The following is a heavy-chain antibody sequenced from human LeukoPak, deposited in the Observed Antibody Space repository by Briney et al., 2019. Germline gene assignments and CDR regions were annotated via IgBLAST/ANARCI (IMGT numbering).Heavy chain of an antibody. V-gene: IGHV3-30*03. D-gene: IGHD3-16*02. CDR2: ISYDGSNK. Sequence: GGSLRLSCAASGFTFSSYGMHWVRQAPGKGLEWVAVISYDGSNKYYADSVKGRFTISRDNSKNALYLQMNSLRAEDTAVYYCARDRLYDYVWGSYRFEYYFDYWGQGTLVTVSS. CDR3: ARDRLYDYVWGSYRFEYYFDY. J-gene: IGHJ4*02. CDR1: GFTFSSYG.